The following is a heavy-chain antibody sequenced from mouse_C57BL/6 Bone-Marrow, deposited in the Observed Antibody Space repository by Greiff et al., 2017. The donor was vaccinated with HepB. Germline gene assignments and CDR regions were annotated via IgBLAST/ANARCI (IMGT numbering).Heavy chain of an antibody. D-gene: IGHD2-5*01. CDR1: GYTFTDYN. Sequence: EVQLQQSGPELVKPGASVKIPCKASGYTFTDYNMDGVKQSHGKSLEWIGDINPNNGGTIYNQKFKGKATLTVDKSSSTAYMELRSLTSEDTAVYYCARKRETYYSKGWYFDVWGTGTTVTVSS. J-gene: IGHJ1*03. CDR3: ARKRETYYSKGWYFDV. CDR2: INPNNGGT. V-gene: IGHV1-18*01.